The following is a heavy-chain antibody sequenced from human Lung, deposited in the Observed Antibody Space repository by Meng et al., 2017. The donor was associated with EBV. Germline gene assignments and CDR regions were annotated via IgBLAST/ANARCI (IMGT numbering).Heavy chain of an antibody. CDR2: IDPIFGAP. V-gene: IGHV1-69*01. CDR3: VFREYGDFDY. Sequence: QGQLVQSGAEVKKPGSSVKVSCKASGGTFTSHAISWVRQAPGQGLEWVGGIDPIFGAPHYAQKFQGRVTVAADESRSSAFMELSSLRSEDTAVFYCVFREYGDFDYWGQGTLVTVSS. J-gene: IGHJ4*02. CDR1: GGTFTSHA. D-gene: IGHD3-10*02.